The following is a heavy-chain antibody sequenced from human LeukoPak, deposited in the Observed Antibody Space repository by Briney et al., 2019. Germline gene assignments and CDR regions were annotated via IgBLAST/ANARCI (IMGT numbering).Heavy chain of an antibody. V-gene: IGHV4-4*07. CDR2: IYTSGST. J-gene: IGHJ6*02. CDR1: GDSINNYY. CDR3: ARNGYYGMDV. Sequence: PSETLSLTCTVSGDSINNYYWSWIRRPAGKGLEWIGRIYTSGSTSYNPSLKSRVTMSVDTSENQFSLKLSSVTAADTAVYYCARNGYYGMDVWGQGTTVTVSS.